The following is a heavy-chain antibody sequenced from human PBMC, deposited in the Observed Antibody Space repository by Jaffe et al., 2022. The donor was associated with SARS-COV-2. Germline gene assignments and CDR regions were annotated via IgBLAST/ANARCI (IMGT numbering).Heavy chain of an antibody. CDR3: ASGILGATTGVDY. Sequence: QVQLRESGPGLVKPSETLSLTCTVSGGSISSSYWSWIRQPPGKGLEWIAYIYYSGSTNYNPSLKSRVTISVDTSKDQFSLKLSSVTAADTAVYYCASGILGATTGVDYWGQGTLVTVSS. J-gene: IGHJ4*02. CDR2: IYYSGST. V-gene: IGHV4-59*01. D-gene: IGHD1-26*01. CDR1: GGSISSSY.